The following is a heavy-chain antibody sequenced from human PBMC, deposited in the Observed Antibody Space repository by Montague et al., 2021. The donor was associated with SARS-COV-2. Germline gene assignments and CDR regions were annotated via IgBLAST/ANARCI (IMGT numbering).Heavy chain of an antibody. J-gene: IGHJ6*02. CDR2: MYYSGST. Sequence: SETLSLTCTVSGGSISSSNYYWGWIRQPPGKGLEWIGNMYYSGSTYYNPSLKSRVTISIDTSKNQFSLKLSSVTAADTAVYYCARDDIVLQGVTKGMDVWGQGTTVPV. CDR3: ARDDIVLQGVTKGMDV. D-gene: IGHD3-10*01. V-gene: IGHV4-39*07. CDR1: GGSISSSNYY.